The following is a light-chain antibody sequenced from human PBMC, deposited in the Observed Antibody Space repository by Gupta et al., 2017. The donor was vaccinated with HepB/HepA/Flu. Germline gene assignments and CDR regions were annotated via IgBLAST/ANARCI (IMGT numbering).Light chain of an antibody. V-gene: IGLV2-14*03. CDR2: DVS. J-gene: IGLJ1*01. CDR1: SSDVGGYNY. Sequence: QSALTQPASVSGSPGQSITISCTGTSSDVGGYNYVSWYQQYPGKAPKLMIYDVSNRPSGVSNRSSGSKSGNTAPLTISGLQAEDEADYYCSSYTSSSTLYVFGTGTKVTVL. CDR3: SSYTSSSTLYV.